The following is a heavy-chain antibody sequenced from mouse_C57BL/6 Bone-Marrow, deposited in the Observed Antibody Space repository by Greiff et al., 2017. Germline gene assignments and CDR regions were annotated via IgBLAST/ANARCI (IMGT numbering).Heavy chain of an antibody. Sequence: EVQLQQSGPVLVKPGASVKMSCKASGYTFTDYYMNWVKQSHGKSLEWIGVINPYNGGPSYNQKFKGKATLTVDKYSSTAYMELNSLTSEDSAVYYCARSYYGSSYPSFDFWGKGTTLPLTS. V-gene: IGHV1-19*01. CDR2: INPYNGGP. CDR3: ARSYYGSSYPSFDF. J-gene: IGHJ2*01. D-gene: IGHD1-1*01. CDR1: GYTFTDYY.